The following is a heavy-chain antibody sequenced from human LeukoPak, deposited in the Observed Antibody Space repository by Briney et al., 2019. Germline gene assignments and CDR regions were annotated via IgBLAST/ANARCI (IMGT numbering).Heavy chain of an antibody. V-gene: IGHV4-4*07. CDR2: IYTSGST. Sequence: SETLSLTCTVSGGSISSYYWSWIRQPAGKGLEWIERIYTSGSTNYNPSLKSRVTMSVDTSKNQFSLKLSSVTAADTAVYYCARGYYDILTGPYYYYGMDVWGQGTTVTVSS. CDR1: GGSISSYY. D-gene: IGHD3-9*01. CDR3: ARGYYDILTGPYYYYGMDV. J-gene: IGHJ6*02.